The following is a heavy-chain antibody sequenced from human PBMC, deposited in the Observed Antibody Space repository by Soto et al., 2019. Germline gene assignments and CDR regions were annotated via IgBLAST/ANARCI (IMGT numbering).Heavy chain of an antibody. Sequence: QVQLVQSGAEVKKPGASVKVSCKASEYTFTSYDINWVRQATGQGLEWMGWMNPNSGNTGYAQRFQGRVTMTTNTFISTAYMELNSLRSEDTAVYYCARELTSRAVDYWGQGTLVTVSS. J-gene: IGHJ4*02. CDR3: ARELTSRAVDY. V-gene: IGHV1-8*01. CDR2: MNPNSGNT. D-gene: IGHD3-16*01. CDR1: EYTFTSYD.